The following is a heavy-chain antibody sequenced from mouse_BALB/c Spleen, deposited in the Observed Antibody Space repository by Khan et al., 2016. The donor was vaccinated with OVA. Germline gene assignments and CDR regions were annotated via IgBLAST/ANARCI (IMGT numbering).Heavy chain of an antibody. D-gene: IGHD2-5*01. CDR1: GFTFSSFG. Sequence: DVLLVESGGDLVKPGGSLKLSCAASGFTFSSFGMSWIRQTPDKRMEWVATISSGGSYTYYPDCVKGRFTISRDTAQKHLYLQMSSLKSEDTSMYYCARHYSNSVFEYWGQGTTLTVSS. CDR3: ARHYSNSVFEY. CDR2: ISSGGSYT. J-gene: IGHJ2*01. V-gene: IGHV5-6*01.